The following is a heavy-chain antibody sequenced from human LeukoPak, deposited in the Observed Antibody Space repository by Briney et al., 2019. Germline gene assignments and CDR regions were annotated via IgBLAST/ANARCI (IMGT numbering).Heavy chain of an antibody. J-gene: IGHJ5*02. V-gene: IGHV4-30-2*01. CDR3: ARAEAYGGKRIDP. CDR1: GGSISSGGYS. D-gene: IGHD4-23*01. CDR2: IYHSGST. Sequence: SETLSLTCAVSGGSISSGGYSWSWIRQPPGKGLEWIGYIYHSGSTYYNPSLKRRVTISVDRAKNQFSLRLSSVTAADTAVYYCARAEAYGGKRIDPWGQGTLVTVSS.